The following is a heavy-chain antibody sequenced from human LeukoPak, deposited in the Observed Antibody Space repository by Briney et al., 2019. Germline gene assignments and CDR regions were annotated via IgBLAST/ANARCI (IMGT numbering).Heavy chain of an antibody. CDR3: ARDNVPDCSSTSCYYYGMDV. J-gene: IGHJ6*04. V-gene: IGHV4-31*03. Sequence: SQTLSLTCTVSGGSISSGGYYWSWIRQHPGKGLEWIGYIYYSGSTYYNPSLKSRVTISVDTSKNQFSLKLSSVTAADTAVYYCARDNVPDCSSTSCYYYGMDVWGKGTTVTVSS. CDR2: IYYSGST. CDR1: GGSISSGGYY. D-gene: IGHD2-2*01.